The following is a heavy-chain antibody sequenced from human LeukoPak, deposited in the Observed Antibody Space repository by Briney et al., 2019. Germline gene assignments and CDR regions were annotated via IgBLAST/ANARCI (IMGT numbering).Heavy chain of an antibody. V-gene: IGHV1-18*01. Sequence: GGSLRLSCAASGFTFTSYGISWVRQAPGQGLEWMGWISAYNGNTNYAQKLQGRVTMTTDTSTSTAYMELRSLRSDDTAVYYCARSREHYYGSGSYYNDPYYFDYWGQGTLVTVSS. CDR3: ARSREHYYGSGSYYNDPYYFDY. CDR1: GFTFTSYG. J-gene: IGHJ4*02. CDR2: ISAYNGNT. D-gene: IGHD3-10*01.